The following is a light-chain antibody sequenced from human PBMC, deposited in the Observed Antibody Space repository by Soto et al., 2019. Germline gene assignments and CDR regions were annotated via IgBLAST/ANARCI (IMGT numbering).Light chain of an antibody. V-gene: IGKV1-12*01. CDR2: ATS. CDR1: QVISSW. Sequence: DIQMTQSPSSVSASVGDRLTITCRATQVISSWLAWYQQKPGKAPKLLIYATSNLQSGVPSRFSGSGSGTDFTLTITSLQPEDFATYYCQQANSVPYTFGQGTKLEIK. J-gene: IGKJ2*01. CDR3: QQANSVPYT.